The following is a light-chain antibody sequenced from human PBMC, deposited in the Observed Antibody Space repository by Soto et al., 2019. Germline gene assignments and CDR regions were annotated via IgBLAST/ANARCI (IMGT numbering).Light chain of an antibody. CDR1: QSVSSSF. CDR3: QQYISSPLT. CDR2: GAS. Sequence: EIVLTQSPGTLSLSPGERATLSCRAGQSVSSSFLSWYQQKPGQAPRLLFYGASNRATGIPDRFSASGSGTDFTLTISRLEPEDFAVYYCQQYISSPLTFGQGTKVDIK. J-gene: IGKJ1*01. V-gene: IGKV3-20*01.